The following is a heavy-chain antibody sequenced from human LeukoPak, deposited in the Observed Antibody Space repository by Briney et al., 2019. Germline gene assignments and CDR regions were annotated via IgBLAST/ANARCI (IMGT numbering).Heavy chain of an antibody. CDR3: VRAPDGIRFMNWFDP. Sequence: GGSLRLSCAASGFTFSSYSMDWVRQAPGKGLEWVSYISSSSSTIYYADSVKGRFTISRDNAKNSLYLQMNSLRAEDTAVYYCVRAPDGIRFMNWFDPWGQGTLVTVSS. V-gene: IGHV3-48*01. J-gene: IGHJ5*02. CDR1: GFTFSSYS. D-gene: IGHD3-3*01. CDR2: ISSSSSTI.